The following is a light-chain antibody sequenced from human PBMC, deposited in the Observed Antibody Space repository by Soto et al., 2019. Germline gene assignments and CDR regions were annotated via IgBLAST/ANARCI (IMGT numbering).Light chain of an antibody. Sequence: QSALTQPASVSGSPGQSITISCTGTSSDVGGHNFVSWYQHHPGKAPKLMIFEVTNRPSGVSTRFSGSKSGSTASLTISGLQAEDEADYYCISYAGTYNYYVYGTGTKLTVL. V-gene: IGLV2-14*01. J-gene: IGLJ1*01. CDR3: ISYAGTYNYYV. CDR1: SSDVGGHNF. CDR2: EVT.